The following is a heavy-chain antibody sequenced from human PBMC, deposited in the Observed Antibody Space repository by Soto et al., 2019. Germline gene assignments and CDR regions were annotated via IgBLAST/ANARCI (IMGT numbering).Heavy chain of an antibody. CDR2: IYYSGST. V-gene: IGHV4-31*03. D-gene: IGHD6-13*01. CDR3: ASTGYSSSWLPNYYGMDV. Sequence: ASETLSLTCTVSGDSISSGGYYWSWIRQHPGKGLEWIGYIYYSGSTYYNPSLKSRVTISVDTSKNQFSLKLSSVTAADTAVYYCASTGYSSSWLPNYYGMDVWGQGTTVTVSS. CDR1: GDSISSGGYY. J-gene: IGHJ6*02.